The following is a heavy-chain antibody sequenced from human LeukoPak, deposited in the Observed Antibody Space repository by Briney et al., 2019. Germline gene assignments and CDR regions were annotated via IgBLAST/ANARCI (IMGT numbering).Heavy chain of an antibody. Sequence: GGSLRLSRAASGFTFSNYWMHWVRQAPGKGLVWVSRINSDGSSTTYADSVKGRFTISRDNAKNTLYVQMNSLRAEDTAVYYCTRGKQDFDNWGQGTLVTVSS. D-gene: IGHD6-13*01. CDR2: INSDGSST. J-gene: IGHJ4*02. V-gene: IGHV3-74*01. CDR3: TRGKQDFDN. CDR1: GFTFSNYW.